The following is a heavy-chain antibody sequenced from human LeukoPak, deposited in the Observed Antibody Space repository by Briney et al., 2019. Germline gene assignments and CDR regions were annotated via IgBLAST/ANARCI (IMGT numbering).Heavy chain of an antibody. Sequence: SETLSLTCTVSGGSISSHYWSWIRQPPGKGLEWIGYVSDSGSTNYNPSLKSRVTVSVDTSKDQFSLKLTSVTAADTAVYYCARTGSSWPLYYYYYMDVWGNGTTVTVSS. CDR2: VSDSGST. D-gene: IGHD6-13*01. CDR1: GGSISSHY. V-gene: IGHV4-59*11. CDR3: ARTGSSWPLYYYYYMDV. J-gene: IGHJ6*03.